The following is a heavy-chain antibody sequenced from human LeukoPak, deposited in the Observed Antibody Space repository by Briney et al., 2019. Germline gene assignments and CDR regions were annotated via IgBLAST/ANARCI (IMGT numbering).Heavy chain of an antibody. D-gene: IGHD1-14*01. CDR2: LTNSGGTT. V-gene: IGHV3-23*01. CDR3: ANRRNYASDY. J-gene: IGHJ4*02. Sequence: GGSLRLSCSPSGFTLSSYVMSWVRQAPGKGLEWVSTLTNSGGTTYYADSVKGRFTISRDNSKNALYLQMNSLRDEDTAIYYCANRRNYASDYWGQGTLVTVSS. CDR1: GFTLSSYV.